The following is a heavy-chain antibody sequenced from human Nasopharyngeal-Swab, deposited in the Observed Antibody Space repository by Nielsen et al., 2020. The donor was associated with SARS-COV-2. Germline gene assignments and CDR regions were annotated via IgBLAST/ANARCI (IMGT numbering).Heavy chain of an antibody. Sequence: SVKVSCKASGGTFSSYAISWVRQAPGQGLEWMGGIIPIFGTADYAQKFQDRVTITADESTSTAYMELSSLRSEDTAVYYCAGSGYSNSDIDYWGQGTLVTVCS. CDR1: GGTFSSYA. CDR3: AGSGYSNSDIDY. CDR2: IIPIFGTA. J-gene: IGHJ4*02. D-gene: IGHD6-6*01. V-gene: IGHV1-69*13.